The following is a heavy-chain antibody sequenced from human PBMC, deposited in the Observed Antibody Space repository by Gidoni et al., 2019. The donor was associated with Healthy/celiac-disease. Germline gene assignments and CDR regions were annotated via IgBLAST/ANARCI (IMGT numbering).Heavy chain of an antibody. CDR1: GFSLSTSGMC. V-gene: IGHV2-70*01. CDR2: IDWDDDK. D-gene: IGHD4-17*01. CDR3: ARAKDDYGDYESLSGMDV. J-gene: IGHJ6*02. Sequence: QVTLRESGPALVKPTQTLTLTCTFSGFSLSTSGMCVSWIRQPPGKALEWLALIDWDDDKYYSTSLKTRLTISKDTSKNQVVLTMTNMDPVDTATYYCARAKDDYGDYESLSGMDVWGQGTTVTVSS.